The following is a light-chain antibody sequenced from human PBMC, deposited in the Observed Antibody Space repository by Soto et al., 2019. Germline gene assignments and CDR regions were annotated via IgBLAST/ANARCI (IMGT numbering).Light chain of an antibody. CDR2: GAS. J-gene: IGKJ3*01. CDR3: QHFARSPFT. Sequence: EIVLKQSPGTLSLSPGERATLSCRASQSVSSSYLAWYQQKTGQAPRLLIYGASRRATGTPDRFSGRGSGTDFTLTISRLEPEDVEVYYCQHFARSPFTFGPGTKVDI. CDR1: QSVSSSY. V-gene: IGKV3-20*01.